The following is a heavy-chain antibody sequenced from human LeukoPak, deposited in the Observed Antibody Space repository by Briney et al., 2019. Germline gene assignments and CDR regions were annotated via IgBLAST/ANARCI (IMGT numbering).Heavy chain of an antibody. Sequence: GASVKVSCKASGYTFTGYYMHWVRQAPGQGLEWMGWINPNSGGTNYAQKFQGWVTMTRDTSISTAYMELSRLRSDDTAVYYCARALPHSSGYYPEYYYGMDVWGQGTTVTVSS. CDR1: GYTFTGYY. CDR3: ARALPHSSGYYPEYYYGMDV. J-gene: IGHJ6*02. V-gene: IGHV1-2*04. CDR2: INPNSGGT. D-gene: IGHD3-22*01.